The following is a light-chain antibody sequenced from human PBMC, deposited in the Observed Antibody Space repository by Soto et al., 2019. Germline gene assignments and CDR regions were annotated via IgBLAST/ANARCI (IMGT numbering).Light chain of an antibody. J-gene: IGLJ1*01. V-gene: IGLV2-14*01. CDR1: SSDVGGYNY. CDR3: NSYTSSSTFV. CDR2: EVS. Sequence: QSALTQPASVSGSPGQSITISCTGTSSDVGGYNYVSWYQQHPGKAPKLMMYEVSNRPSGVSNRFSGSKSGNTASLTISGLQSEDEAEYSCNSYTSSSTFVFGTGTKVTVL.